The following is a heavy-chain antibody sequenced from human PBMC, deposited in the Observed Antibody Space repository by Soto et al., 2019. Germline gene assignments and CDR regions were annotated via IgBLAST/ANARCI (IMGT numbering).Heavy chain of an antibody. CDR2: IYYSGST. CDR3: AREGGYCSGGSCYPPGFAFDI. Sequence: PSETLSLTCTVSGGSISSYYWSWIRQPPGKGLEWIGYIYYSGSTNYNPSLKSRVTISVDTSKNQFSLKLSSVTAADTAVYYCAREGGYCSGGSCYPPGFAFDIWGQRTMDTVSS. D-gene: IGHD2-15*01. CDR1: GGSISSYY. J-gene: IGHJ3*02. V-gene: IGHV4-59*01.